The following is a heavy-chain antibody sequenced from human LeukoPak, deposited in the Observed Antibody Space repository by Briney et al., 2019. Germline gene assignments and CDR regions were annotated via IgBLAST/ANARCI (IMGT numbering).Heavy chain of an antibody. D-gene: IGHD2-2*01. Sequence: GASVKVSCKASGYTFTAYYLHWIRQAPGQGLEWVGWINVNSGGTNYGQKFQGRVSLTRDTSITTAYMELNGLTSDDTAVYFCVREVKCSSWRPLDFWGQGTLVTVSS. CDR3: VREVKCSSWRPLDF. J-gene: IGHJ4*02. CDR1: GYTFTAYY. CDR2: INVNSGGT. V-gene: IGHV1-2*02.